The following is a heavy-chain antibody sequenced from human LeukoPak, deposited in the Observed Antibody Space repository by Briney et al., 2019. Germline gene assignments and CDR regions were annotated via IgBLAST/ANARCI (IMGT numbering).Heavy chain of an antibody. CDR3: ARETGYSGNYYSTPGYFDY. D-gene: IGHD1-26*01. V-gene: IGHV3-64*01. CDR1: GFTFSSYA. J-gene: IGHJ4*02. CDR2: ISSHGGST. Sequence: GGSLRLSCAAAGFTFSSYAMHWVRQAPGKGLEYISAISSHGGSTYYANSVKGRFTISRDNSKNTLYLQMGSLRAEDMAVYYCARETGYSGNYYSTPGYFDYWGQGTLVTVSS.